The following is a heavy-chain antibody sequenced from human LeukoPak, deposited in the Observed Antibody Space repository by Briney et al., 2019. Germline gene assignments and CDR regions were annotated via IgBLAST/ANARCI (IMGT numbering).Heavy chain of an antibody. CDR1: GFTFSSYW. D-gene: IGHD3-22*01. CDR3: AKDPYYYDSSGYYRYYFDY. J-gene: IGHJ4*02. CDR2: MSSDGSDT. Sequence: PGGPLRLSCAASGFTFSSYWMHWVRQAPEKGLVWVSRMSSDGSDTNYADSVKGRFTISRDNSKNTLYLQMNSLRAEDTAVYYCAKDPYYYDSSGYYRYYFDYWGQGTLVTVSS. V-gene: IGHV3-74*01.